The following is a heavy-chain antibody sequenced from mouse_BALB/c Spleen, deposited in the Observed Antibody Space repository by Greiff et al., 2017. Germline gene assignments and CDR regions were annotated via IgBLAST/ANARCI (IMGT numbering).Heavy chain of an antibody. CDR2: ISSGGSYT. CDR1: GFTFSSYG. CDR3: ARQEAFDY. J-gene: IGHJ2*01. Sequence: EVQLVESGGDLVKPGGSLKLSCAASGFTFSSYGMSWVRQTPDKRLEWVATISSGGSYTYYPDSVKGRFTISRDNAKNTLYLQMSSLKSEDTAMYYCARQEAFDYWGQGTTLTVSS. V-gene: IGHV5-6*01.